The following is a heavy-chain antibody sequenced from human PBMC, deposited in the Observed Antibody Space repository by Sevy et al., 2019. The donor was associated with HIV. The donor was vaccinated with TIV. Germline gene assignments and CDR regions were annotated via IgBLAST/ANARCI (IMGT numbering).Heavy chain of an antibody. CDR2: IYYSGST. J-gene: IGHJ5*02. V-gene: IGHV4-39*01. D-gene: IGHD3-10*01. CDR1: GGSISSRSSY. CDR3: ASTRDYYGSGSSFSHWFDP. Sequence: SETLSLTCTVSGGSISSRSSYWGWIRQPPGKVLEWIGSIYYSGSTYSNPSLKSRLTMSVDTSKNQFSLKLSSVTAADTAVYYCASTRDYYGSGSSFSHWFDPWGQGILVTVSS.